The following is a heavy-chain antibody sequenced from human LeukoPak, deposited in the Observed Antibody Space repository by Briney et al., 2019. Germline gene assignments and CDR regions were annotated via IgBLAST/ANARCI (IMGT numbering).Heavy chain of an antibody. D-gene: IGHD2-2*01. Sequence: PGGSLRLSCAASGFTFRSYAMSWVRQAPGKGLEWVSAISGSGGSTYYADSVKGRFTISRDNSKNTLYLQMNSLRAEDTAVYYCAKVLTGYCGSTSCPFDSWGQGTLVTVSS. CDR3: AKVLTGYCGSTSCPFDS. CDR1: GFTFRSYA. CDR2: ISGSGGST. V-gene: IGHV3-23*01. J-gene: IGHJ4*02.